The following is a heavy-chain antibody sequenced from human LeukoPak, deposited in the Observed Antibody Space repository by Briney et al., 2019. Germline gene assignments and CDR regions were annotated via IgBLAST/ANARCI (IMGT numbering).Heavy chain of an antibody. V-gene: IGHV1-24*01. CDR2: FDPEDGET. D-gene: IGHD1-26*01. Sequence: ASVKVSCKVSGYTLTVLSMHWVRQAPGKALEWMGGFDPEDGETIYAQKFQGRVTMTEDTSTDTAYMELSSLRSEDTAVYYCATGARSGSYYTDNWFDPWGQGTLVTVSS. CDR3: ATGARSGSYYTDNWFDP. J-gene: IGHJ5*02. CDR1: GYTLTVLS.